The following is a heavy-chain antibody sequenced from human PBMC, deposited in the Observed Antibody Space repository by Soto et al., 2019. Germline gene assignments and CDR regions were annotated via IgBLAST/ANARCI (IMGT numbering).Heavy chain of an antibody. J-gene: IGHJ5*02. CDR1: GFSFSSYG. D-gene: IGHD6-6*01. V-gene: IGHV3-30*18. Sequence: GGSLRLSCGASGFSFSSYGMHWVRQAPGKGLEWVAVISFDGSDKYYADSVKGRFTISRDNSKNTLYLQMNSLRTDDTAVYFCAKDVGSSSSGGDWFDPWGQGTLVTVSS. CDR2: ISFDGSDK. CDR3: AKDVGSSSSGGDWFDP.